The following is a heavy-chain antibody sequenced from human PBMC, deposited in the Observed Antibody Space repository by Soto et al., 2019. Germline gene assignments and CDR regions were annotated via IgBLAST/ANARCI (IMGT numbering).Heavy chain of an antibody. CDR2: ISGSGDST. CDR3: AKDPVPTTTGNCFDP. Sequence: GGSLRLSCAASGFTFSNYAMTWVRQAPGKGLEWVSAISGSGDSTRYADSVKGRFTISRDNSKNTLYLQMNSLRVEDTAVYYCAKDPVPTTTGNCFDPWGQGTLVPVSS. V-gene: IGHV3-23*01. J-gene: IGHJ5*02. D-gene: IGHD1-26*01. CDR1: GFTFSNYA.